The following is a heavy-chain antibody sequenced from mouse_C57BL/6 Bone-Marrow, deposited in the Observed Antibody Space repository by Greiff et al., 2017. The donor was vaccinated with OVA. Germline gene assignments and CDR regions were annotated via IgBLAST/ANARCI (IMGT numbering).Heavy chain of an antibody. J-gene: IGHJ4*01. CDR2: INYDGSST. D-gene: IGHD2-4*01. CDR1: GFTFSDYY. CDR3: ARVPIYYDFPYAMDY. V-gene: IGHV5-16*01. Sequence: EVKLVESEGGLVQPGSSMKLSCTASGFTFSDYYMAWVRQVPEKGLEWVANINYDGSSTYYLDSLKSRFIISRDNAKNILYLQMSSLKSEDTATYYCARVPIYYDFPYAMDYWGQGTSVTVSS.